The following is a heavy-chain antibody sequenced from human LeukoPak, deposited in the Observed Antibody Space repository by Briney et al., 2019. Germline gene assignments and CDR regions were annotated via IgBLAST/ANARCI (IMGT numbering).Heavy chain of an antibody. V-gene: IGHV3-30*02. D-gene: IGHD6-19*01. CDR1: GFTLSSYG. J-gene: IGHJ4*02. CDR2: IRYDGGNK. CDR3: AIEGLAY. Sequence: GGSLRLSCAASGFTLSSYGMHWVRQAPGKGLQWVAFIRYDGGNKYYADSVKGRFTISRDNAKNTLYLQMNSLRAEDTAVYYCAIEGLAYWGQGTLVTVSS.